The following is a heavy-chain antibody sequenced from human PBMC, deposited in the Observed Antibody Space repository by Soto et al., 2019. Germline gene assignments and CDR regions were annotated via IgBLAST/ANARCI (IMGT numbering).Heavy chain of an antibody. CDR3: AKWSAPPYYYGMDV. CDR2: ISGRGGST. D-gene: IGHD3-3*01. CDR1: GFTFSIYA. Sequence: PGGSLRLSCAASGFTFSIYAMSWVRQAPGKGLEWVSSISGRGGSTYYADSVKGRFTISRDNSKNTLYLQMNSLRAEDTAVYYCAKWSAPPYYYGMDVWGQGTTVTVSS. J-gene: IGHJ6*02. V-gene: IGHV3-23*01.